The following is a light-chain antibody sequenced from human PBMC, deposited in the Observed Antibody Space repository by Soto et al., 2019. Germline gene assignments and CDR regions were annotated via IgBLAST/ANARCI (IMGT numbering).Light chain of an antibody. CDR1: QSVGDIY. J-gene: IGKJ1*01. Sequence: VLTQSPGTLSLSPGDRATFSCRATQSVGDIYLAWYQQKAGQPPKLLIFWASTRDSGVPDRFSGSGSGTDFTLTISSLQAEDVAVYYCQQYYRTPRTFGQGTKVEIK. V-gene: IGKV4-1*01. CDR3: QQYYRTPRT. CDR2: WAS.